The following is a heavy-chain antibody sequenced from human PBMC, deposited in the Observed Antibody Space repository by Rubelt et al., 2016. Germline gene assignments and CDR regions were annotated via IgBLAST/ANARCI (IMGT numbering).Heavy chain of an antibody. CDR2: SGST. J-gene: IGHJ4*02. V-gene: IGHV4-59*01. Sequence: SGSTNYNPSLKSRVTISVDTSKNQFSLKLSSVTAADTAVYYCARDPIAAAGTYYFDYWGQGTLVTVSS. D-gene: IGHD6-13*01. CDR3: ARDPIAAAGTYYFDY.